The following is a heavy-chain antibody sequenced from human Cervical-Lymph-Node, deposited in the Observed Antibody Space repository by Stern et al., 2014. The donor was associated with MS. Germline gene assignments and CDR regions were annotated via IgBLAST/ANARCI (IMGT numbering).Heavy chain of an antibody. CDR2: IVPIFEKS. D-gene: IGHD4-23*01. Sequence: VQLVEPGAEVKKPGSSAKVSCKVSGATFSTNGISWVRQGPGQGLEWMGAIVPIFEKSNYAQKFRGRVSITADESTNTAYMELTSLTSEDTGVYYCAREHHGGNFAAWGQGTLVTVSS. CDR3: AREHHGGNFAA. J-gene: IGHJ5*02. V-gene: IGHV1-69*01. CDR1: GATFSTNG.